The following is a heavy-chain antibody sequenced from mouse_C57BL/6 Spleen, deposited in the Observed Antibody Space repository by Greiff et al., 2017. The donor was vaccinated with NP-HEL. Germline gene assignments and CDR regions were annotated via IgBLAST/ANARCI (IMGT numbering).Heavy chain of an antibody. Sequence: QVQLQQPGAELVRPGTSVKLSCKASGYTFTSYWMHWVKQRPGQGLEWIGVIDPSDSYTNYNQKFKGKATLTVDTSSSTAYMQLSSLTSEDSAVYYCARKTTDENFDVWGTGTTVTVSS. CDR1: GYTFTSYW. D-gene: IGHD1-1*01. J-gene: IGHJ1*03. CDR2: IDPSDSYT. V-gene: IGHV1-59*01. CDR3: ARKTTDENFDV.